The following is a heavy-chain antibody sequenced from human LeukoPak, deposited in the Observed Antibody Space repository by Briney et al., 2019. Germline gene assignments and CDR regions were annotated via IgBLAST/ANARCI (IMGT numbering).Heavy chain of an antibody. D-gene: IGHD6-13*01. CDR3: ARVPQGSSWPYYFDY. Sequence: SVKVSCKASGNTFSNYGMSWVRQAPGQGLEWVGRIVPILGTANYAQNFQGRVTITADRSTTTAYMELSSLRSEDTAVYYCARVPQGSSWPYYFDYWGQGTLVTVSS. CDR1: GNTFSNYG. V-gene: IGHV1-69*04. CDR2: IVPILGTA. J-gene: IGHJ4*02.